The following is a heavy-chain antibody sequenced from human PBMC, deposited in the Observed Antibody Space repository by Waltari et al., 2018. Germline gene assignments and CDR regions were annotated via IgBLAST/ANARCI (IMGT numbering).Heavy chain of an antibody. V-gene: IGHV1-3*01. Sequence: QVQLVQSGAEVKKPGASVKVSCMPSGYTFSNYAIHWVRQAPGQRLEWLGWIYADNGDREYSQKFQGRVTITRDKSASTAYMELTSLTSEDTAVYYCARNIPRTGYYDYWGQGTLVAVSS. CDR2: IYADNGDR. J-gene: IGHJ4*02. CDR1: GYTFSNYA. CDR3: ARNIPRTGYYDY. D-gene: IGHD3-9*01.